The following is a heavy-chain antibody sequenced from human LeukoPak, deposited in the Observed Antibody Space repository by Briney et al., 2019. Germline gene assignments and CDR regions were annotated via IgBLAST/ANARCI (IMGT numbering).Heavy chain of an antibody. Sequence: ASVKVSCKASAYTFSNYGFNWVRQAPGQGLEWMGWISAYNGNTKYAQKLQGRFTMSTDTSTSTAYMELRSLTSDDTAVYYCARDLDGSGGYYTDYWGQGTLVTVSS. J-gene: IGHJ4*02. V-gene: IGHV1-18*01. CDR1: AYTFSNYG. CDR2: ISAYNGNT. CDR3: ARDLDGSGGYYTDY. D-gene: IGHD3-10*01.